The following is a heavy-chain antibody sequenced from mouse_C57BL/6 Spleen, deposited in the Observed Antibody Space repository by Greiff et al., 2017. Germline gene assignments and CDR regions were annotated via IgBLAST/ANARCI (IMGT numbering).Heavy chain of an antibody. D-gene: IGHD2-4*01. V-gene: IGHV5-17*01. CDR3: ARARYYDYDPIYAMDY. CDR1: GFTFSDYG. Sequence: EVKLVESGGGLVKPGGSLKLSCAASGFTFSDYGMHWVRQAPEKGLEWVAYISSGSSTIYYADTVTGRFTISRDNAKNTLFLQMTSLRSEYTAMYYWARARYYDYDPIYAMDYWGQGTSVTVSS. J-gene: IGHJ4*01. CDR2: ISSGSSTI.